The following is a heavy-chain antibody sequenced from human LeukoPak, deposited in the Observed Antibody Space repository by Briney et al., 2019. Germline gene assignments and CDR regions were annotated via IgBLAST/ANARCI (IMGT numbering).Heavy chain of an antibody. CDR2: INPSGGST. CDR3: ARAGDGGNLYYYYYYMDV. CDR1: GNTFTGYY. J-gene: IGHJ6*03. V-gene: IGHV1-46*01. D-gene: IGHD4-23*01. Sequence: ASVKVSCKASGNTFTGYYMHWVRQAPGQGLEWMGIINPSGGSTSYAQKFQGRVTMTRDTSTSTVYMELSSLRSKDTAVYYCARAGDGGNLYYYYYYMDVWGKGTTVTISS.